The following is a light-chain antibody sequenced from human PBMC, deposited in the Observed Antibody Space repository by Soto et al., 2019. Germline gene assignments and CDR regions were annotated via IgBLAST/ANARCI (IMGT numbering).Light chain of an antibody. J-gene: IGKJ5*01. CDR1: QSVSSSY. CDR2: GAS. CDR3: QHSGSSPIP. V-gene: IGKV3-20*01. Sequence: EVVLTQSPGTLSLSPGERATLSCRASQSVSSSYLAWYQQKPGQAPRLLIYGASSRATGIPDRFSGSGSGTDFTLTISRLEPEDFTVYYCQHSGSSPIPFGQLTRPAIK.